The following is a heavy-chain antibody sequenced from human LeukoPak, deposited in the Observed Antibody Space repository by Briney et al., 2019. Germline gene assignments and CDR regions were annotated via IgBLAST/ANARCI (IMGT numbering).Heavy chain of an antibody. CDR1: GGSISSYY. CDR2: IYTSGST. Sequence: SSETLSLTCTVSGGSISSYYWSWIRQPAGKGLEWIGRIYTSGSTNYNPSLKSRVTMSVDTSKNQFSLKLSSVTAADTAVYYCARGVVVVPAAINDYYYYMDVWGKGTTVTVSS. J-gene: IGHJ6*03. CDR3: ARGVVVVPAAINDYYYYMDV. D-gene: IGHD2-2*01. V-gene: IGHV4-4*07.